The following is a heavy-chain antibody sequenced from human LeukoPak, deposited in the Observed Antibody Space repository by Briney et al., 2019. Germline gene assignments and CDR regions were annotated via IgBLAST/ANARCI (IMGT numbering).Heavy chain of an antibody. Sequence: PGGSLRLSCAASGFTFSSYEMNWVRQAPGKGLEWVSYISSSGSTIYYADSVKGRFTISRDNAKNSLYLQVNSLRAEDTAVYYCARDGEYCSGGSCYSTFFDYWGQGTLVTVSS. V-gene: IGHV3-48*03. CDR3: ARDGEYCSGGSCYSTFFDY. D-gene: IGHD2-15*01. CDR2: ISSSGSTI. J-gene: IGHJ4*02. CDR1: GFTFSSYE.